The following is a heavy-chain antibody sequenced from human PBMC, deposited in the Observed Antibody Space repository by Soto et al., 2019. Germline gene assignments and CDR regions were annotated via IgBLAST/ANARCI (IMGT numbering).Heavy chain of an antibody. J-gene: IGHJ4*02. Sequence: PSETLSLTCTVSGGSISSYYWSWIRQPPGKGLEWIGYIYYSGSTNYNPSLKSRVTISVDTSKNQFSLKLNSMTAADTAVYYCARDSTAFDYWGQGTLVTVSS. CDR1: GGSISSYY. V-gene: IGHV4-59*12. CDR3: ARDSTAFDY. CDR2: IYYSGST.